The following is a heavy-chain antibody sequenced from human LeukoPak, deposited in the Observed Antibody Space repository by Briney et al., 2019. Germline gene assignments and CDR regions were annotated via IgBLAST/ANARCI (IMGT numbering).Heavy chain of an antibody. CDR3: ARGLTTYYYDSSGPDAFDI. J-gene: IGHJ3*02. CDR1: GYTFTSYD. CDR2: MNPNSGNT. D-gene: IGHD3-22*01. V-gene: IGHV1-8*01. Sequence: ASVKFSCKASGYTFTSYDINWVRQATGQGLEWMGWMNPNSGNTGYAQKFQGRVTMTRNTSISTAYMELSSLRSEDTAVYYCARGLTTYYYDSSGPDAFDIWGQGTMVTVSS.